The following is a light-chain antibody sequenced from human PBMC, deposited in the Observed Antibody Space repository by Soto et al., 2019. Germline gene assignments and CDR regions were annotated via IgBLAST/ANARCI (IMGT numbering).Light chain of an antibody. CDR2: DVS. V-gene: IGLV2-14*03. CDR3: SSYTGGSTPYV. CDR1: SSDVGAYNY. Sequence: QAVVTQPASVSASPGQSITISCTGTSSDVGAYNYVSWYQHHPGKAPKLMIHDVSNRPSGISNRFSGSKSGNTASLTISGLQADDEADYYCSSYTGGSTPYVFGTGTKVTVL. J-gene: IGLJ1*01.